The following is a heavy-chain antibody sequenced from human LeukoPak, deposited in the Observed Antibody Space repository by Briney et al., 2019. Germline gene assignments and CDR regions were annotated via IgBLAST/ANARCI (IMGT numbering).Heavy chain of an antibody. Sequence: PSETLSLTCAVYGGSFSGYYWSWIRQPPGKGLEWIGEINHSGSTNYNPSLKSRVTISVDTSKNQFSLKLSSVTAADTAVYYCARASITMVRGVKYPQSGWFDPWGQGTLVTVSS. V-gene: IGHV4-34*01. CDR2: INHSGST. CDR1: GGSFSGYY. J-gene: IGHJ5*02. CDR3: ARASITMVRGVKYPQSGWFDP. D-gene: IGHD3-10*01.